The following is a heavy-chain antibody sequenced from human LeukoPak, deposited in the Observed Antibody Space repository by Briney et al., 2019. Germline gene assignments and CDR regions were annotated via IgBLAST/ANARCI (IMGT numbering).Heavy chain of an antibody. V-gene: IGHV3-23*01. CDR2: ISGSGGST. Sequence: PGGSLRLSCAASGFTFSTYAMSWVRQAPGKGLEWVSAISGSGGSTYYADSVKGRFTISRDNSKNTLYLQMSSLRAEDTAVYYCAKGYYYDSSGYYNYWGQGTLVTVSS. J-gene: IGHJ4*02. CDR1: GFTFSTYA. CDR3: AKGYYYDSSGYYNY. D-gene: IGHD3-22*01.